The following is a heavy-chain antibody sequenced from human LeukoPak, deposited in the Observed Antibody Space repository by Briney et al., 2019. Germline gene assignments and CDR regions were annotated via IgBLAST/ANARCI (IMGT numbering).Heavy chain of an antibody. CDR3: ARGSGYPTAWSWFDH. CDR2: IYRDGTT. CDR1: GYSITSDHY. Sequence: SETLSLTCAVSGYSITSDHYWGWIRQPPGKGLEWIGNIYRDGTTFYNPSLNSRVIISVDTSKNHFYLKLESVDAADTAVYYCARGSGYPTAWSWFDHWGQGTLVSVSS. V-gene: IGHV4-38-2*01. J-gene: IGHJ5*02. D-gene: IGHD3-9*01.